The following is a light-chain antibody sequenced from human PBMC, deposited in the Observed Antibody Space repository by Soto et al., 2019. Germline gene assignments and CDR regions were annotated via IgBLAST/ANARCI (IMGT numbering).Light chain of an antibody. J-gene: IGLJ1*01. Sequence: QSVLTQPPSASGTPGQRVTISCSGSSSNIGSNYVYWYQQLPGTAPKLLIYRNNQRPSGVPDRFSGSKSGTSASLAISGLRFEDEADYYCAGWDDSLGVLYVFGPGTKLTVL. CDR2: RNN. CDR1: SSNIGSNY. V-gene: IGLV1-47*01. CDR3: AGWDDSLGVLYV.